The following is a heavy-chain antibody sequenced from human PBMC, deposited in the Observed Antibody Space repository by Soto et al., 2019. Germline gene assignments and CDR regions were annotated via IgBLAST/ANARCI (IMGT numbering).Heavy chain of an antibody. Sequence: SETLSLTCTVSGGSISSYYWSWIRQPPGKGLEWIGYIYYSGSTNYNPSLKSRVTISVDTSKNQFSLKLSSVTAADTAVYYCARANNYKYCSSTSCSMEDVWGQGTMVTVYS. CDR2: IYYSGST. CDR3: ARANNYKYCSSTSCSMEDV. J-gene: IGHJ6*02. D-gene: IGHD2-2*01. V-gene: IGHV4-59*01. CDR1: GGSISSYY.